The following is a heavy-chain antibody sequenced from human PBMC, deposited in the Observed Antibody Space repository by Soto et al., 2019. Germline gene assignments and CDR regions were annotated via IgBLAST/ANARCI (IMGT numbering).Heavy chain of an antibody. V-gene: IGHV1-18*01. CDR2: ISAYNGNT. CDR1: GYTFTSYG. J-gene: IGHJ4*02. Sequence: QVQLVQSGAEVKEPGASVKVSCKTSGYTFTSYGISWVRQAPGQGLERMGWISAYNGNTNYTQKVQGRVTMTTDTSTSTAYMELRSLRSDDTAVYYCARESGYSSGWYPDYWGQGTLVTVSS. CDR3: ARESGYSSGWYPDY. D-gene: IGHD6-19*01.